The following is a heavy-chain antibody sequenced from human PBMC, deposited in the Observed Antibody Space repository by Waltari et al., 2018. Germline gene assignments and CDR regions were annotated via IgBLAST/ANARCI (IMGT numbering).Heavy chain of an antibody. V-gene: IGHV3-23*01. CDR1: GFTFTSYA. D-gene: IGHD3-22*01. CDR3: ARHLYSIDYLELGN. Sequence: EVHLLASGGGLAQPGGSLGLSCAAPGFTFTSYAMIWVRQAPGKGLEWVSGISDSGVITKYADSVKGRFTVSRDSSKNTVFLQLNSLRAEDTAIYYCARHLYSIDYLELGNWGQGTLVTVSS. CDR2: ISDSGVIT. J-gene: IGHJ4*02.